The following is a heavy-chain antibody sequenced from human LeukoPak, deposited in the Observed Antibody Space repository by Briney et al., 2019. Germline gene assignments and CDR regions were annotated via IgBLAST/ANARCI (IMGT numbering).Heavy chain of an antibody. CDR3: ARAEQYQLLLH. J-gene: IGHJ4*02. CDR1: GYTFTSYG. D-gene: IGHD2-2*01. CDR2: ISAYNGNT. V-gene: IGHV1-18*01. Sequence: ASVRVSCKASGYTFTSYGITWVRQAPGQGLEWMGWISAYNGNTNYAQKLQGRVTMATDTSTSTAYLDLRSLRSDDTAVYYCARAEQYQLLLHWGQGTLVTVSS.